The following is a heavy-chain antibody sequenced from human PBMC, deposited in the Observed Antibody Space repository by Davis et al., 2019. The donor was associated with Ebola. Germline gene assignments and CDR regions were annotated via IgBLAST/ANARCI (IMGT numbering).Heavy chain of an antibody. CDR1: GGSISSYY. Sequence: PSETLSLTCTVSGGSISSYYWSWIRQPPGKGLEWIGYISYSGSTNYNPSLKSRATISVDTSKNQFSLKLSSVTAADTAVYYCARDGRLPYAFDIWGQGTMVTVSS. CDR3: ARDGRLPYAFDI. CDR2: ISYSGST. V-gene: IGHV4-59*12. J-gene: IGHJ3*02.